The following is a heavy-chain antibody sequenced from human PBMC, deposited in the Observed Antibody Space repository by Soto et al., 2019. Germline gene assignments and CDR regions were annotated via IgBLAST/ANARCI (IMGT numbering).Heavy chain of an antibody. V-gene: IGHV4-59*01. CDR3: AGGLIVGYFFDY. CDR1: GGSISSYY. Sequence: SETLSLTCTVSGGSISSYYWSWIRQPPGKGLEWIGYIYYSGSTNYNPSLKSRVTISVDTSKNQFSLKLSSVTAADTAVYYCAGGLIVGYFFDYWGQGTLVTVSS. D-gene: IGHD2-21*01. CDR2: IYYSGST. J-gene: IGHJ4*02.